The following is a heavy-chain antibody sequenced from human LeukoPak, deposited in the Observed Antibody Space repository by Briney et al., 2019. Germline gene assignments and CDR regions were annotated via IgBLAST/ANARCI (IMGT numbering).Heavy chain of an antibody. Sequence: GGSLRLSCAASGLNFRDYYMGWIRQAPGKGLEGISYITDNGRNRFYADSVKGRFTISRDNAKHSLYLEMNRLTADDTAFYYCADRGITMIGGVWGKGTTVTISS. V-gene: IGHV3-11*04. CDR1: GLNFRDYY. CDR2: ITDNGRNR. CDR3: ADRGITMIGGV. J-gene: IGHJ6*04. D-gene: IGHD3-10*02.